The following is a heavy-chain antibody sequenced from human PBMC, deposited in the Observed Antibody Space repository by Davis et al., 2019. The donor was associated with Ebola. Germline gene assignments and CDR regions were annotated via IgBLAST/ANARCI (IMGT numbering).Heavy chain of an antibody. CDR2: IIPILGIA. D-gene: IGHD2-2*01. Sequence: AASVKVSCKASGGTFSSYAISWVRQAPGQGLEWMGRIIPILGIASYAQKFQGRVTMTRDTSTSTVYMELNSLKTEDTAVYYCTTYIVVVPAGGMDVWGQGTTVTVSS. CDR1: GGTFSSYA. CDR3: TTYIVVVPAGGMDV. J-gene: IGHJ6*02. V-gene: IGHV1-69*04.